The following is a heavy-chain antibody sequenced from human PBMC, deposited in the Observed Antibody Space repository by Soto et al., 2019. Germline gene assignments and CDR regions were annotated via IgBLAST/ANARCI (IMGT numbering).Heavy chain of an antibody. CDR1: GFTFSIFT. CDR3: ARGFCSGGNCYHGLDV. J-gene: IGHJ6*02. D-gene: IGHD2-21*01. Sequence: PXGSLRLACSPAGFTFSIFTIHWVRQAAGRGLEWISSISSGATYINYADSVRGRFTISRDDAQNSLSLQMNSLRADDTAVYYCARGFCSGGNCYHGLDVWGRGTTVTVYS. CDR2: ISSGATYI. V-gene: IGHV3-21*01.